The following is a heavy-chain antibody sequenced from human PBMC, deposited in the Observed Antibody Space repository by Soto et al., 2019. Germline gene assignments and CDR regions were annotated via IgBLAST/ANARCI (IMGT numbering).Heavy chain of an antibody. CDR1: GYTFSGYY. J-gene: IGHJ6*02. CDR2: INPNSGGT. V-gene: IGHV1-2*02. Sequence: QEQLVQSGAEVKKPGASVKVSCKASGYTFSGYYIHWLRQAPGQGLEWMGWINPNSGGTNYAQQFQGRVTVTRDTPTSTAYMELSRLTSDDTAVYYCARSLTEGYCTITGCYTRPLYGMDVWGQGTTVTVSS. CDR3: ARSLTEGYCTITGCYTRPLYGMDV. D-gene: IGHD2-2*02.